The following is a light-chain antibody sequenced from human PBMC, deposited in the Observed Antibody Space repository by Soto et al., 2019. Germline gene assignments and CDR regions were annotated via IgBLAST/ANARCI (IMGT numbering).Light chain of an antibody. CDR1: SSDIGAYDY. Sequence: QSVLTQPPSASGSPGQSVTISCTGTSSDIGAYDYVSWYQQHPGKVPRLMIYEVTKRPSGVPDRFSASKSGNTASLTVSGLQAEDEADYYCSSHGGANNFYFFGTGTKVTVL. CDR3: SSHGGANNFYF. CDR2: EVT. J-gene: IGLJ1*01. V-gene: IGLV2-8*01.